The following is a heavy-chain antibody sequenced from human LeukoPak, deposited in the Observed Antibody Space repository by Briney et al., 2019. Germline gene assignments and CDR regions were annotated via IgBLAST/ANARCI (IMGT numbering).Heavy chain of an antibody. CDR2: ISGSGGST. CDR1: GFTFSSYA. V-gene: IGHV3-23*01. Sequence: GGSLRLSCVASGFTFSSYAMSWVRQAPGKGLDWVSAISGSGGSTYYADSVKGRFTISRDNSKNTLYLQMNSLRAEDTAVYYCAKDTGDSSYYSHVINFDYWGQGTLVTVSS. D-gene: IGHD3-22*01. J-gene: IGHJ4*02. CDR3: AKDTGDSSYYSHVINFDY.